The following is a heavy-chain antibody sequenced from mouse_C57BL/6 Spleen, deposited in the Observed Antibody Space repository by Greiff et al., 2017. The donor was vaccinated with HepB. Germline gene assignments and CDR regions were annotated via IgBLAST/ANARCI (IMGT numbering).Heavy chain of an antibody. J-gene: IGHJ2*01. Sequence: EVKVVESEGGLVQPGRSMKLSCTASGFTFSDYYMAWVRQVPEKGLEWVANINYDGSSTYYLDSLKSRFIISRDNAKNILYLQMSSLKSEDTATYYCAREGFGSYYFDYWGQGTTLTVSS. V-gene: IGHV5-16*01. D-gene: IGHD2-2*01. CDR3: AREGFGSYYFDY. CDR1: GFTFSDYY. CDR2: INYDGSST.